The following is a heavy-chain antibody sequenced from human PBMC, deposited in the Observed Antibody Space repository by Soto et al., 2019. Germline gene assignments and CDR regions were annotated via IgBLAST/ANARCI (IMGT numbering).Heavy chain of an antibody. D-gene: IGHD3-10*01. J-gene: IGHJ4*02. V-gene: IGHV3-21*01. CDR3: ARDFRGGGRFGSYYDY. CDR1: GFTFSSYS. Sequence: PGGSLRLSCAASGFTFSSYSMNWVRQAPGKGLEWVSSISSSSSYIYYADSVKGRFTISRDNAKNSLYLQMNSLRAEGTAVYYCARDFRGGGRFGSYYDYWGQGTLVTVSS. CDR2: ISSSSSYI.